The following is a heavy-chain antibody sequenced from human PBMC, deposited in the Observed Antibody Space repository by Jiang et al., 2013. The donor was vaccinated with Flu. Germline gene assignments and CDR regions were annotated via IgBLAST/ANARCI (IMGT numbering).Heavy chain of an antibody. CDR2: FDPEDGEL. CDR3: SIPRGFKGGDWFGVGTFDY. CDR1: GYTLTEIS. V-gene: IGHV1-24*01. Sequence: GAEVKKPGASVKVSCKVSGYTLTEISMHWVRQAPGKGLEWMGGFDPEDGELMYAQKFQGRVTMTEDTSTDTAYMELSSLRSEDTAVYYCSIPRGFKGGDWFGVGTFDYWGQGTLVTV. J-gene: IGHJ4*02. D-gene: IGHD2-21*02.